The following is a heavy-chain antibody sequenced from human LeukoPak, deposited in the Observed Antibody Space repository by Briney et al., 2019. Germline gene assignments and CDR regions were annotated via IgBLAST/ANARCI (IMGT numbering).Heavy chain of an antibody. V-gene: IGHV3-49*04. CDR1: EFTFGDYA. J-gene: IGHJ6*04. D-gene: IGHD3-16*01. CDR3: TRDRWGGWYISRGMDV. CDR2: IRSKDNDGTT. Sequence: PGGSLRLSCTASEFTFGDYAISWVRQAPGKGLEWLGFIRSKDNDGTTDYAASVKGRFIISRDDSTSVAYLEMNDVKIEDTAVYYCTRDRWGGWYISRGMDVWGKGTTVTISS.